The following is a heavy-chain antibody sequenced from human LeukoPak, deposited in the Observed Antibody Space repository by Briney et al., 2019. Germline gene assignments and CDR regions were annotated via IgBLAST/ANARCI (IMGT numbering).Heavy chain of an antibody. CDR3: ARRYCSSTSCYEHYFVY. CDR1: GYSFTSYW. J-gene: IGHJ4*02. D-gene: IGHD2-2*01. V-gene: IGHV5-51*01. CDR2: IYPGDSDT. Sequence: GESLKISCKGSGYSFTSYWIGWVRQMPGKGLEWMGIIYPGDSDTRYSPSFQGQVTISADKSISTAYLQWSSLKASDTAMYYCARRYCSSTSCYEHYFVYWGQGTLVTVSS.